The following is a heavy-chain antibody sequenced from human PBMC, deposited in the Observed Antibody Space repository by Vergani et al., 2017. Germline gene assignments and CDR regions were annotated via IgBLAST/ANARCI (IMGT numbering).Heavy chain of an antibody. D-gene: IGHD3-10*01. Sequence: EVQLVESGGGLVQPGASLKLSCAGAGFTFDTYTMAYVRQAPGKGLEWVATISSGGGDIFYADSVKGRFTISRDNSKNTLFLQMNSLKDEDTAVYYCTTAWGLYYLHGEYFQYWGRGTLVSVSS. J-gene: IGHJ1*01. CDR1: GFTFDTYT. CDR2: ISSGGGDI. V-gene: IGHV3-23*04. CDR3: TTAWGLYYLHGEYFQY.